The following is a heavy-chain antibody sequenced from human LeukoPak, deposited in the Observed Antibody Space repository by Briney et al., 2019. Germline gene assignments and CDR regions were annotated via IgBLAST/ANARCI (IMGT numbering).Heavy chain of an antibody. Sequence: GASVKVSCKASGYTFTGYYMHWVRQAPGQGLEWMGWINPNSGGTNYAQKFQGRVTMTRNTSISTAYMELSSLRSEDTAVYYCARGGGGTNYGMDVWGQGTTVTVSS. CDR1: GYTFTGYY. J-gene: IGHJ6*02. D-gene: IGHD4-23*01. CDR3: ARGGGGTNYGMDV. V-gene: IGHV1-2*02. CDR2: INPNSGGT.